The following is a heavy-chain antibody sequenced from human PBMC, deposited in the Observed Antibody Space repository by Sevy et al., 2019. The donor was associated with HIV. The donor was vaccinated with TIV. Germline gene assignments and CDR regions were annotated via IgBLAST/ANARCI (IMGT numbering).Heavy chain of an antibody. Sequence: GGSLRLSCAASGFTFSSYGMHWVRQAPGKGLEWVAVISYDGSNKYYADSGKGRFTISRDNSKNTLYLQMNSLRAEDTAVYYCAKDADHITMVRGVIPASRGLPYGMDVWGQGTTVTVSS. D-gene: IGHD3-10*01. CDR1: GFTFSSYG. CDR2: ISYDGSNK. CDR3: AKDADHITMVRGVIPASRGLPYGMDV. J-gene: IGHJ6*02. V-gene: IGHV3-30*18.